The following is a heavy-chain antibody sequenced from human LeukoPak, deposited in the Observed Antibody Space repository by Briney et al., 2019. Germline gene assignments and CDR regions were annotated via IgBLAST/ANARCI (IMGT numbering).Heavy chain of an antibody. D-gene: IGHD3-3*01. V-gene: IGHV1-18*01. CDR3: ARGLEWLTRRHTWFDP. CDR2: ISAYNGNT. CDR1: GYTFTSYG. Sequence: ASVKVSCKASGYTFTSYGISWVRQAPEQGLEWMGWISAYNGNTNYAQKFQGRVTMTTDTSTSTAYMELRSLRSDDTAVYYCARGLEWLTRRHTWFDPWGQGTLVTVSS. J-gene: IGHJ5*02.